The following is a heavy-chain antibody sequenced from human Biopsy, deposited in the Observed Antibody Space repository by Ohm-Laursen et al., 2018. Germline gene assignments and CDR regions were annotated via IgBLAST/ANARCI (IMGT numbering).Heavy chain of an antibody. J-gene: IGHJ4*02. Sequence: SEPLSLTCAVSGYSISTGYYWGWIRQPPGKGPERIGDISDSGSPIYKPSVKSQIIISVHTAKNQFSVNLSSVTAADTAVYYWARRGSGGRSFDHWGQGTLVTVAS. D-gene: IGHD2-15*01. V-gene: IGHV4-38-2*01. CDR2: ISDSGSP. CDR1: GYSISTGYY. CDR3: ARRGSGGRSFDH.